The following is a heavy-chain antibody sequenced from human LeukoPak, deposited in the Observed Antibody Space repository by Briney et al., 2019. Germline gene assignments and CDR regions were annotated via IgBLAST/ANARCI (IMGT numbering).Heavy chain of an antibody. D-gene: IGHD6-25*01. CDR3: ARRPQAATISDNWFDP. J-gene: IGHJ5*02. V-gene: IGHV5-51*01. Sequence: GESLKISCKGSGYSFTSYWIGWVRQMPGKGLEWMGIIYPGDSDTRYSPSFQGQVTISADKSISTAYLQWSSLKASDTAMYYCARRPQAATISDNWFDPWGQGTLVTVSS. CDR2: IYPGDSDT. CDR1: GYSFTSYW.